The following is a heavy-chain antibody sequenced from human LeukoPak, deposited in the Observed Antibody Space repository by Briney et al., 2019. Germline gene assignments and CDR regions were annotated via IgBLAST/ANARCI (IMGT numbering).Heavy chain of an antibody. CDR2: IKQDGSEK. V-gene: IGHV3-7*01. CDR3: ATCDYYYGMDV. Sequence: PGGSLRLSCAASGFTFSSYWMSWVRQAPGKGLEWVANIKQDGSEKYYVDSVKGRFTNSRDNAKNSLYLQMNSLRAEDTAVYYCATCDYYYGMDVWGQGTTVTVSS. J-gene: IGHJ6*02. CDR1: GFTFSSYW.